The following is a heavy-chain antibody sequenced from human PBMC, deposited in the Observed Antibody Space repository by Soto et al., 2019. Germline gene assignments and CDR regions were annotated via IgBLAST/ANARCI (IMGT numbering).Heavy chain of an antibody. J-gene: IGHJ4*02. D-gene: IGHD2-21*02. CDR2: ISYDGSNK. CDR3: AREAGGVTPDY. Sequence: QVQLVESGGGVVQPGRSLRLSCAASGFTFSSYAMHWVRQAPGKGLEWVAVISYDGSNKYYADSVKGRFTISRDNSKNTLYLQMNSLRAEDTAVYYCAREAGGVTPDYWGQGTLVTVSS. CDR1: GFTFSSYA. V-gene: IGHV3-30-3*01.